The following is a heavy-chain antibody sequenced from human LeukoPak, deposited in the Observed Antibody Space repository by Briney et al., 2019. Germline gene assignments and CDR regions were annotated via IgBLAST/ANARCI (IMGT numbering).Heavy chain of an antibody. Sequence: QPGGSLRLSCAASGFTFSSYWMSWVRQAPGKGLEWVASIKQDGSEKYYVDSVKGRFTISRDNAKNSLYLQMNSLRAEDTAVYYCAREVYCSSTSCYTGYFQHWGQGTLVTVSS. V-gene: IGHV3-7*01. CDR3: AREVYCSSTSCYTGYFQH. J-gene: IGHJ1*01. D-gene: IGHD2-2*02. CDR1: GFTFSSYW. CDR2: IKQDGSEK.